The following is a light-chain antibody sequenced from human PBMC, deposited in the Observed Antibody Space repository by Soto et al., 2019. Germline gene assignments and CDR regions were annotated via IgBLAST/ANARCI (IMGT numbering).Light chain of an antibody. CDR2: RNS. Sequence: QSGLTQPPSASGTPGQRIIISCYGSSSNIGRNTVNWYQHLPGRAPKVLIYRNSHRPSGVPDRFSGSHSGSSASLAISGLQSEDEADYYCAAWDYNLRGVLFGGGTKLTVL. V-gene: IGLV1-44*01. J-gene: IGLJ3*02. CDR1: SSNIGRNT. CDR3: AAWDYNLRGVL.